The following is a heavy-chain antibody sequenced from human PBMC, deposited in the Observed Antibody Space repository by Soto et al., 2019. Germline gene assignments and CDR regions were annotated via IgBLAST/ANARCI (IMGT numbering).Heavy chain of an antibody. CDR3: TRIYYDYIWGSYGY. J-gene: IGHJ4*02. Sequence: GGSLRLSCTASGFTFGDYAMSWFRQAPGKGLEWVGFIRSKAYGGTTEYAASVKGRFTISRDDSKSIAYLQMNSLKTEDTAVYYCTRIYYDYIWGSYGYWGQGTLVTVSS. D-gene: IGHD3-16*01. CDR2: IRSKAYGGTT. CDR1: GFTFGDYA. V-gene: IGHV3-49*03.